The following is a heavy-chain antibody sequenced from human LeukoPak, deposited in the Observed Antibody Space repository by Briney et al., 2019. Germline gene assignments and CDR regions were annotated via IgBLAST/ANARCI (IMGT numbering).Heavy chain of an antibody. D-gene: IGHD5-24*01. J-gene: IGHJ3*01. CDR1: GDSVSSNSTA. CDR2: TYYRSKWYN. Sequence: SQTLSLTCAVSGDSVSSNSTACNWIRQSPSRGLEWLGRTYYRSKWYNDYAVSVKSRITINPDTSKNQFSLQLNSVTPEDTAVYYCARGGQGDGYSADEAFDFWGQGTMVTVSS. V-gene: IGHV6-1*01. CDR3: ARGGQGDGYSADEAFDF.